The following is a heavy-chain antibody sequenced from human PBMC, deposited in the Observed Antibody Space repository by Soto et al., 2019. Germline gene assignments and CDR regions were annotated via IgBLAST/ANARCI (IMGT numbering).Heavy chain of an antibody. Sequence: GGSLRLSCAASGFTFSNAWMSWVRQAPGKGLEWVGRIKSKTDGGTTDYAAPVKGRFTISRDDSKNTLYLQMNSLKTEDTAVYYCTTGRPGTGVRGRFDYWGQGTLVTVSS. J-gene: IGHJ4*02. V-gene: IGHV3-15*01. CDR3: TTGRPGTGVRGRFDY. CDR1: GFTFSNAW. CDR2: IKSKTDGGTT. D-gene: IGHD3-16*01.